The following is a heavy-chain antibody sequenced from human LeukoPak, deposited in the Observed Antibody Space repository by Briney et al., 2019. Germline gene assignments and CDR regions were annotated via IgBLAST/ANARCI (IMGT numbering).Heavy chain of an antibody. CDR1: GFAISDYS. D-gene: IGHD6-13*01. CDR2: ISGSGGST. Sequence: PGGSLRLSCAASGFAISDYSMNWVRQAPGKGLEWVSAISGSGGSTYYADSVKGRFTISRDNSKDTLYLQMNSLRAEDTAVYYCAKDPAIVSSSWYFWGQGTLVTVSS. CDR3: AKDPAIVSSSWYF. V-gene: IGHV3-23*01. J-gene: IGHJ4*02.